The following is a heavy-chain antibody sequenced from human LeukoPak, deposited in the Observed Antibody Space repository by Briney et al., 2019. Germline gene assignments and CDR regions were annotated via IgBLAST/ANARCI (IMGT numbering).Heavy chain of an antibody. D-gene: IGHD3-22*01. V-gene: IGHV4-39*01. CDR3: ARLDSSGPGDY. CDR2: IYYSGST. J-gene: IGHJ4*02. Sequence: SETLSLTCTVSGGSISSGDYYWSWIRQPPGKGLEWIGNIYYSGSTHYNPSLKSRVTISVDTSKNQFSLKLRSVTAADTAVYYCARLDSSGPGDYWGQGTLVTVSS. CDR1: GGSISSGDYY.